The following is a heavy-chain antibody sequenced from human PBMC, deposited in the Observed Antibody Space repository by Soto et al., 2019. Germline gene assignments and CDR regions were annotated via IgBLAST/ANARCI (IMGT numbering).Heavy chain of an antibody. D-gene: IGHD3-22*01. CDR2: IIANNGTA. CDR3: ASHYDSSGYYYRGLDY. V-gene: IGHV1-18*01. Sequence: ASVKVSCKASGYTFTSNGISWVRQAPGQGLEWMGWIIANNGTADYAQKFQGRVTITADESTSTGNMELSSLRSEDTAVYYCASHYDSSGYYYRGLDYWGQGTLVTVSS. CDR1: GYTFTSNG. J-gene: IGHJ4*02.